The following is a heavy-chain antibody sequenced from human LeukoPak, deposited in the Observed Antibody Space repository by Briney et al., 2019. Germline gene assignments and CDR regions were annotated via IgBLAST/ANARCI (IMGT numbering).Heavy chain of an antibody. CDR2: SNTDGTI. V-gene: IGHV3-48*02. CDR3: VRDRDYAFDF. Sequence: GGSLTLSCAASGFTFSSYAMNWVRQAPGKGLEWISYSNTDGTISYADSVKGRFTISRDNAENSLYLQMNSLRDEDTAVYFCVRDRDYAFDFWGQGTMVTVSS. CDR1: GFTFSSYA. J-gene: IGHJ3*01.